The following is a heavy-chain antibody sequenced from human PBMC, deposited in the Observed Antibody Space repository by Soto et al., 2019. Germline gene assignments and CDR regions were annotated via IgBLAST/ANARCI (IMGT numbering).Heavy chain of an antibody. CDR3: ARVRGGSGYSYMDY. CDR1: GYTFPHYA. D-gene: IGHD5-18*01. Sequence: ASVKVSCKASGYTFPHYAIRWVRLAPGQGLEWMGWISAYTGNTDYAQKFQGRVTLTTDTSATTAYMELRSLRSDDTAVYYCARVRGGSGYSYMDYWGQGTLVTVSS. V-gene: IGHV1-18*01. J-gene: IGHJ4*02. CDR2: ISAYTGNT.